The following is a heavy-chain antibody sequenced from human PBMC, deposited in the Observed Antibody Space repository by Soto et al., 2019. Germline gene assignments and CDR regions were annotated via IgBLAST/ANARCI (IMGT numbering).Heavy chain of an antibody. V-gene: IGHV1-69*06. Sequence: QVQLVQSGAEVKKPGSSVKVSCKASGGTFSSFLISWVRQAPGQGLEWMGGIIPMFGTVNYAQNFQGRVTITADKSTITAYMELSSLRSEDTAMYYCARNRGDYGDYFDNWGQGTLVTVSS. CDR1: GGTFSSFL. CDR3: ARNRGDYGDYFDN. J-gene: IGHJ4*02. CDR2: IIPMFGTV. D-gene: IGHD4-17*01.